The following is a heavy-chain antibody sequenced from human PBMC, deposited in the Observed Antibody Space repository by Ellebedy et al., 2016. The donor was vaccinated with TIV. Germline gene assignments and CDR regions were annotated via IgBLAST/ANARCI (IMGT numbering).Heavy chain of an antibody. CDR3: ARVVVGVVRGVIIPLGY. J-gene: IGHJ4*02. D-gene: IGHD3-10*01. CDR1: GYTFTGYY. V-gene: IGHV1-2*02. CDR2: INPNSGGT. Sequence: AASVKVSCKASGYTFTGYYMHWVRQAPGQGLEWMGWINPNSGGTNYAQKFQGRVTMTRDTSISTAYMELSRLRSDDTAVYYCARVVVGVVRGVIIPLGYWGQGTLVTVSS.